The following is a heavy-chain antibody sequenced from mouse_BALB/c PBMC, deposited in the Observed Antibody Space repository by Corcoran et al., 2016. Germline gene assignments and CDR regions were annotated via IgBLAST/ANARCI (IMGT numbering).Heavy chain of an antibody. D-gene: IGHD1-1*02. V-gene: IGHV3-6*02. Sequence: DVQLPESGPGLVKPSQSLSLTCSVTGYSITSGYYWHWIRQFPGNKLEWMGYISYDGSNNYNPSLKNRISITRDTSKNQFFLKLNSVTTEGTATYYCAREVGNYFDYWGQGTTLTVSS. CDR3: AREVGNYFDY. CDR2: ISYDGSN. J-gene: IGHJ2*01. CDR1: GYSITSGYY.